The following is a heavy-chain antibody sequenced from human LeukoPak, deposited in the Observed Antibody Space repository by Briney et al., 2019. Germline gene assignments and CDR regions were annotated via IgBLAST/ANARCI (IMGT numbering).Heavy chain of an antibody. CDR3: ARAMGATTDFDY. J-gene: IGHJ4*02. CDR1: GGSISSSSYY. D-gene: IGHD1-26*01. V-gene: IGHV4-61*05. CDR2: IYGSGST. Sequence: SETLSLTCTVSGGSISSSSYYWGWIRQPAGKGLEWIGRIYGSGSTNYNPSLKSRVTMSTDKSKNQFSLKLSSVSAADTAVYYCARAMGATTDFDYWGQGTLVTVSS.